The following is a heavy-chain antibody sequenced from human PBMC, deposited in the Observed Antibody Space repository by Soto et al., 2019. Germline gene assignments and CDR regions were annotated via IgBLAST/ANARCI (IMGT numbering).Heavy chain of an antibody. CDR3: ARSPYYYDSGNYYGY. CDR2: ISSSSTTI. V-gene: IGHV3-48*01. D-gene: IGHD3-22*01. CDR1: GFTFSSYG. Sequence: EVQLVESGGGLVQPGGSLRLSCAASGFTFSSYGMNWVRQAPGKGLEWVSYISSSSTTIYYADSVKGRFTIFRDNAKNSLYLQLNSLRAEDTAVYYCARSPYYYDSGNYYGYWGQGTLVTVSS. J-gene: IGHJ4*02.